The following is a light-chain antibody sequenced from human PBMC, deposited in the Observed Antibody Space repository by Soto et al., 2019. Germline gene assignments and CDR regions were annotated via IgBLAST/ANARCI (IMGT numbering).Light chain of an antibody. CDR2: WAS. CDR1: QSVLYSSNNKNY. Sequence: DIVMTQSPDSLAVSLGERATINCKSSQSVLYSSNNKNYLAWYQQKPGQPPKLLIYWASTRESGVPDRFRGSGPGTDFTLTISSLQAEDVAVYYCQQYYSTPLTFGGGTKVEIK. V-gene: IGKV4-1*01. J-gene: IGKJ4*01. CDR3: QQYYSTPLT.